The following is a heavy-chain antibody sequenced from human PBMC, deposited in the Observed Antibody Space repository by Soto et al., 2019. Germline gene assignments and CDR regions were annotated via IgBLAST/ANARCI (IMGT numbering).Heavy chain of an antibody. J-gene: IGHJ6*02. CDR1: GGTFNRYA. CDR2: IIPIFGIG. Sequence: QVQLVQSGAEVKKPGSSVKGSCKASGGTFNRYAISWLRQAPGQGLEWMGGIIPIFGIGNDAQRFQGRVTITADESTGRSYMELSSLRSEDTGVYYCARSAITLFGVVAIPPHNSSEMDVWGQGTTVTVSS. D-gene: IGHD3-3*01. CDR3: ARSAITLFGVVAIPPHNSSEMDV. V-gene: IGHV1-69*01.